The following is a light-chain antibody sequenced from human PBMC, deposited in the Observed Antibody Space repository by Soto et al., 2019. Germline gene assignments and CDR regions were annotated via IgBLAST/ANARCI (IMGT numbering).Light chain of an antibody. Sequence: VVTQEPSLTVSPGGTVTLTCGSSTGPVTSSHYPYWYQQKPGQAPRLLMYGISRRATGIPDRFSGSGSGTHFTLSISRLEPEDFAVYYCQQSGSSHWTFGQGTKVDIK. CDR3: QQSGSSHWT. CDR1: TGPVTSSH. V-gene: IGKV3-20*01. CDR2: GIS. J-gene: IGKJ1*01.